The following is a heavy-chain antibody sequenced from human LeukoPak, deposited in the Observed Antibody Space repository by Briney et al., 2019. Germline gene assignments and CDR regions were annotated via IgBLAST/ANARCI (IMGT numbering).Heavy chain of an antibody. CDR3: AKGGMMVYAVTYIDY. CDR1: GFIFSTYA. D-gene: IGHD2-8*01. V-gene: IGHV3-30-3*01. J-gene: IGHJ4*02. Sequence: PGGSLRLSCVASGFIFSTYAMHWVRQAPGKGMESVAIIAYDGGNKWYADSVKGRFTISRDNSKRTLYLEMTSLRAEDTAIYYCAKGGMMVYAVTYIDYWGQGTLVTVSS. CDR2: IAYDGGNK.